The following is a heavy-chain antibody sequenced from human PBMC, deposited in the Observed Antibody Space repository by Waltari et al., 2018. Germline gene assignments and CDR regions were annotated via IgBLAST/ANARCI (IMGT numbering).Heavy chain of an antibody. D-gene: IGHD1-26*01. V-gene: IGHV3-11*01. CDR2: ISRGATGGKII. CDR1: GFIFSDSY. Sequence: QVQLVESGGGLVKPGGSVRLYCASSGFIFSDSYICSIRQAPGKGLEWVSYISRGATGGKIIFYADSVKGRFTISRDDAEDSLYLQMNSLRAEDTAMYYCARVVVGANEWKFDFWGRGTLVTVSS. CDR3: ARVVVGANEWKFDF. J-gene: IGHJ2*01.